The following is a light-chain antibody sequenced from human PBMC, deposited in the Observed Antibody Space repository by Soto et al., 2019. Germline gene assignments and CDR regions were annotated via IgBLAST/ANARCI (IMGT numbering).Light chain of an antibody. CDR1: ISDIGGYNF. Sequence: QSVLTQPASVSGSPGQSITISCTGTISDIGGYNFISWYQHHPGKAPKLVIYDVNHRPSGISYRFSGSKSGNTASLTISGLQAEDEADYYCASYTRPAPLVFGGGTKLTVL. V-gene: IGLV2-14*01. CDR2: DVN. CDR3: ASYTRPAPLV. J-gene: IGLJ2*01.